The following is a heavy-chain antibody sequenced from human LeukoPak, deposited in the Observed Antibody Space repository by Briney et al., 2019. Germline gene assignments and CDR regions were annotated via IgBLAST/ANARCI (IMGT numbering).Heavy chain of an antibody. J-gene: IGHJ4*02. CDR2: IKGETDGGTT. CDR3: TTGKLN. CDR1: GFTFSNAW. V-gene: IGHV3-15*01. Sequence: PGGSLRLSCAASGFTFSNAWMTWVRQAPGKGLEWVGRIKGETDGGTTDYAAPVKGRFTISRDDSKNTLYLQMNSLKTDDTAVYYCTTGKLNWGQGTLVTVSS. D-gene: IGHD5-24*01.